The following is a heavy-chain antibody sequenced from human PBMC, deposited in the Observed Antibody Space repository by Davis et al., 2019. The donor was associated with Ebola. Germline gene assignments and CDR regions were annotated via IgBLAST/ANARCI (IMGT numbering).Heavy chain of an antibody. CDR1: DDSITNYY. CDR2: INHSGST. V-gene: IGHV4-34*01. J-gene: IGHJ4*02. CDR3: ARGFGEFPIDY. D-gene: IGHD3-10*01. Sequence: PSETLSLTCSVSDDSITNYYWTWIRQPPGKGLEWIGEINHSGSTNYNPSLKSRVTISVDTSKNQFSLKLSSVTAADTAVYYCARGFGEFPIDYWGQGTLVTVSS.